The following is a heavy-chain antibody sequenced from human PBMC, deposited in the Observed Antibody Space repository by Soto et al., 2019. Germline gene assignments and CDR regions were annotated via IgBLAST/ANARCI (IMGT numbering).Heavy chain of an antibody. CDR3: ARGYSHLDP. CDR1: GYTFTIYW. J-gene: IGHJ5*02. D-gene: IGHD3-22*01. Sequence: GESLKISCKGSGYTFTIYWIGWVRQMPGKVLDLMGIIYPGDSYTRXXPSFQGQXXISAYKSISTXYLQWXSLKASDTAMYYCARGYSHLDPWRQGTLVTVSS. V-gene: IGHV5-51*01. CDR2: IYPGDSYT.